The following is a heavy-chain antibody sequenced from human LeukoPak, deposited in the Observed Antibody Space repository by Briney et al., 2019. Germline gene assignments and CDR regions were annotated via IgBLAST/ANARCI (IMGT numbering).Heavy chain of an antibody. CDR2: ISVSNGNT. V-gene: IGHV1-18*01. Sequence: ADSVKVSCKASGYTFTSYGISWVRQAPGQGLEWMGWISVSNGNTDYARDFQGRVTMTADTSTTTAYMELRSLRSDDTAVYYCARDQSGSRGWFDPWGQGTLVTVSS. CDR1: GYTFTSYG. J-gene: IGHJ5*02. CDR3: ARDQSGSRGWFDP. D-gene: IGHD1-26*01.